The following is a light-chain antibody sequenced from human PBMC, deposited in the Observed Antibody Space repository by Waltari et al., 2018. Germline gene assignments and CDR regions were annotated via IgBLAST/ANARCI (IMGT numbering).Light chain of an antibody. V-gene: IGLV1-44*01. CDR3: AAWDDSLSGDV. Sequence: QPVLTQPPSASGTPGQRVTIPCPGSSPNTGLNSIYWFQQPPGTAPKLLIYSNNQRHSGVPDRFSGSKSDTSASLVISGLKSEDEAEYYCAAWDDSLSGDVFGTGTKVTVL. J-gene: IGLJ1*01. CDR2: SNN. CDR1: SPNTGLNS.